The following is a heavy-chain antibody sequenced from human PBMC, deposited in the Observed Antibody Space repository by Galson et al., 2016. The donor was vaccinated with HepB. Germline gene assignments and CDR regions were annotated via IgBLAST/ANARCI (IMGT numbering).Heavy chain of an antibody. Sequence: SETLSLTCVVSGGSISSSNWWSWVRQPPGKGLEWIGEIHHTWSPNHNPSLKSRVTISVDKSKNQFSLTVSPVTVADTAIYYCARGGGGGYDSAFDYWGQGTLVTVSS. CDR2: IHHTWSP. CDR3: ARGGGGGYDSAFDY. D-gene: IGHD5-12*01. J-gene: IGHJ4*02. CDR1: GGSISSSNW. V-gene: IGHV4/OR15-8*01.